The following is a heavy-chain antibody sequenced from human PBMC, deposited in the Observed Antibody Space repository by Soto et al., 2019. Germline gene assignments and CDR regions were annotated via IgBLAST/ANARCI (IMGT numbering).Heavy chain of an antibody. Sequence: GGSLRLSCAASGFTFSSYAMHWVRQAPGKGLEWVAVISYDGSNKYYADSVKGRFTISRDNSKNTLYLQMNSLRAEDTAVYYCARVGGWQWLGGCFDYWGQGTLVTVSS. CDR2: ISYDGSNK. CDR3: ARVGGWQWLGGCFDY. D-gene: IGHD6-19*01. CDR1: GFTFSSYA. J-gene: IGHJ4*02. V-gene: IGHV3-30-3*01.